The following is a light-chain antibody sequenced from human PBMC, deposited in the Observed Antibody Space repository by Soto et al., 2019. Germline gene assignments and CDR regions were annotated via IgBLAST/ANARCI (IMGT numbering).Light chain of an antibody. J-gene: IGKJ5*01. V-gene: IGKV3-20*01. Sequence: EIVLTQSPGTLSLSPVERATLSCRSSQSVSSSYLAWYQQKPGQAPRLLIYGASSRAPGIPDRFSGSESGTDFTLTISRLEPEDFAVYYCQQYGSSPPITCGQGTRREIK. CDR1: QSVSSSY. CDR3: QQYGSSPPIT. CDR2: GAS.